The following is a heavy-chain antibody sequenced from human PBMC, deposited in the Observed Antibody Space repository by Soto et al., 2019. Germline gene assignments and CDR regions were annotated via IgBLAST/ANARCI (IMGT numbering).Heavy chain of an antibody. CDR1: GYSFTDYH. Sequence: GAPVEVSCKASGYSFTDYHIHWVRQAHGQGLEWLGRINPKSGGTSTAQKFQGWVTMTRDRSISTVYMELTRLRSDDTAVYFCARGHSTDCSNGVCSFFYNHEMDVWGQGTTVTVSS. V-gene: IGHV1-2*04. J-gene: IGHJ6*02. D-gene: IGHD2-8*01. CDR3: ARGHSTDCSNGVCSFFYNHEMDV. CDR2: INPKSGGT.